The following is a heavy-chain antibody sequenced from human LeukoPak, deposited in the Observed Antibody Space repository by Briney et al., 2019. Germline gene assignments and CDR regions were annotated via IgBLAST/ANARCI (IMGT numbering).Heavy chain of an antibody. D-gene: IGHD2-15*01. Sequence: GGSLRLSCAASGFTFSSYAMSWVRQAPGKGLEWVAVISYDGSNKYYADSVKGRFTISRDNSKNTLFLQMNSLRVEDTAVYSCTRGPRPLRYCSGGSCPSYYSGMDVWGLGTTVTVSS. CDR2: ISYDGSNK. J-gene: IGHJ6*02. V-gene: IGHV3-30-3*01. CDR3: TRGPRPLRYCSGGSCPSYYSGMDV. CDR1: GFTFSSYA.